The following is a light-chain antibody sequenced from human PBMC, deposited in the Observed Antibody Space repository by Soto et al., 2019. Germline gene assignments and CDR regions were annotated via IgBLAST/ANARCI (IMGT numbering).Light chain of an antibody. CDR1: SSNIGAGHD. CDR3: QSYDSSRSPLCV. J-gene: IGLJ1*01. Sequence: VLPQPPSVSGSAGQRVSISCTGSSSNIGAGHDVHRYQHLPGTEPKLLIYSQTTRPSGVPDRFSGSKAGTSASLAITGLQAEDEADYYCQSYDSSRSPLCVVGTGTKV. CDR2: SQT. V-gene: IGLV1-40*01.